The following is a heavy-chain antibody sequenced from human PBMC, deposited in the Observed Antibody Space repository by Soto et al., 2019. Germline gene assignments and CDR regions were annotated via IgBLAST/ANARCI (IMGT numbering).Heavy chain of an antibody. V-gene: IGHV4-34*01. CDR2: INHTGGT. D-gene: IGHD2-15*01. J-gene: IGHJ4*02. Sequence: SETLSLTWAVYGGSVNGYYWNWIRQPPGKGLEWIGEINHTGGTHYNPSLKSRVTMSVDTSKNQFSLRLSSVTAADTAIYYCARVEAAKFFAHWGQGTLVTVSS. CDR1: GGSVNGYY. CDR3: ARVEAAKFFAH.